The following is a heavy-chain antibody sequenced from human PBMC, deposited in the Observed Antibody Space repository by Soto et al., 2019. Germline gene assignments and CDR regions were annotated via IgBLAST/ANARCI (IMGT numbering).Heavy chain of an antibody. V-gene: IGHV3-23*01. CDR3: TKDVTGDIGADY. J-gene: IGHJ4*02. D-gene: IGHD2-21*02. CDR2: IKTSGDSI. Sequence: PGGSLIPFCASSGFAFSSCFRSWVRQAPGKGLEWVSTIKTSGDSIFYADPVKGRFTASRDDSRNTLYLQMDSLRAEDTATYYCTKDVTGDIGADYWGPGTQVTVSS. CDR1: GFAFSSCF.